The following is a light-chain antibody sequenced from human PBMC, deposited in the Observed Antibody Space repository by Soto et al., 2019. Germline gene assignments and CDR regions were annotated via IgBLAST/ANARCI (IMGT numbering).Light chain of an antibody. V-gene: IGKV3-15*01. J-gene: IGKJ5*01. CDR2: GAS. CDR1: QTASRN. CDR3: QQYNNWPIT. Sequence: EVVMTQSPATLSVSPGERATLSCRASQTASRNLAWYQQKPGQAPRLLIYGASTRATGIPARFSGSGSGTEFTLTISSLQSEDFAVYFCQQYNNWPITFGQGTRLEIK.